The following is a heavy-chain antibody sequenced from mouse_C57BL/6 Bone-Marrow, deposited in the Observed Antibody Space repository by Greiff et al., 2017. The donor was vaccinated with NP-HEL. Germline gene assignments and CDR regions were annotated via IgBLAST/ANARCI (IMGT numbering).Heavy chain of an antibody. CDR3: ASSFVTTVVATDWYFDV. CDR1: GYTFTDYY. CDR2: IYPGSGNT. J-gene: IGHJ1*03. Sequence: VQLQQSGAELVRPGASVKLSCKASGYTFTDYYINWVKQRPGQGLEWIARIYPGSGNTYYNEKFKGKATLTAEKSSSTAYMQLSSLTSEDSAVYFCASSFVTTVVATDWYFDVWGTGTTVTVSS. V-gene: IGHV1-76*01. D-gene: IGHD1-1*01.